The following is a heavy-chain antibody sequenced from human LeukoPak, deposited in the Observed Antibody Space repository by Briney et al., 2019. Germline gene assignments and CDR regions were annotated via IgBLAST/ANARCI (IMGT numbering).Heavy chain of an antibody. CDR3: ARHRVYSSSWYTNDWFDP. J-gene: IGHJ5*02. D-gene: IGHD6-13*01. CDR2: IYHSGRT. Sequence: SETLSLTCTVSGYSISSGYYWGWIRQPPGKGLEWIGSIYHSGRTFYNPSLKSRVTISVDTSKNQFSLKLTSVTAADTAVYYCARHRVYSSSWYTNDWFDPWGQGTLVTVSS. V-gene: IGHV4-38-2*02. CDR1: GYSISSGYY.